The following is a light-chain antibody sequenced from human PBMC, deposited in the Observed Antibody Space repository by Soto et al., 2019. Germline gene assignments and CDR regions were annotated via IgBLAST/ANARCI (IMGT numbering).Light chain of an antibody. CDR3: QQYDNSVPLT. V-gene: IGKV3-20*01. Sequence: EIVLTQSPGTLSLSPGERATLSCRASQSVSSSYFGWYQQKPGQAPRLLIYGTSSRATGIPDRFSGSGSGTDFTLTISRLEPEDFAVYYCQQYDNSVPLTFGGRTKVEIK. CDR1: QSVSSSY. J-gene: IGKJ4*01. CDR2: GTS.